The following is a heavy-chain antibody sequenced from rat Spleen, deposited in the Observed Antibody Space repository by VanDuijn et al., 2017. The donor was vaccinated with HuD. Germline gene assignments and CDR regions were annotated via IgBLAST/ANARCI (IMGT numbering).Heavy chain of an antibody. D-gene: IGHD1-10*01. CDR2: ISPSGGTT. J-gene: IGHJ3*01. CDR3: TTENYWFAY. V-gene: IGHV5-27*01. CDR1: GFTFSDYD. Sequence: EVQLVESGGGLVQPGRSLTLSCAASGFTFSDYDMAWVRQAPTKGLEWVASISPSGGTTYYRDSVKGRFTVSRDNAKSTLYVQMDSLRSEDTATYYCTTENYWFAYWGQGTLVTVSS.